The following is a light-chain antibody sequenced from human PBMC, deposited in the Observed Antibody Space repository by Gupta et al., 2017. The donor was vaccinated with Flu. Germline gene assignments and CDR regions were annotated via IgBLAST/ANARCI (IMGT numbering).Light chain of an antibody. V-gene: IGLV10-54*04. CDR1: SNNVGNQG. J-gene: IGLJ3*02. Sequence: QAGLTQPPSVSKALGQTATLTCTGNSNNVGNQGAAWLQQHQGHPPKLLSYRNNNRPSGISERFSASRSGNTASLTITELQPEDETDYYCSADDSSLGAWVFGGGTKLTVL. CDR2: RNN. CDR3: SADDSSLGAWV.